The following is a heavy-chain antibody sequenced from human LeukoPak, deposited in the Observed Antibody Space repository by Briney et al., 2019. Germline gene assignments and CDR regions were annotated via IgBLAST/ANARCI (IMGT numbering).Heavy chain of an antibody. V-gene: IGHV4-30-2*01. CDR2: IYHSGST. J-gene: IGHJ4*02. CDR1: GGSISSGGYY. D-gene: IGHD3-3*01. Sequence: SETLSLTCTVSGGSISSGGYYWSWIRQPPGKGLEWIGYIYHSGSTYYNPSLKSRVTISVDRSKNQFSLKLSSVTAADTAVYYCASNTIFGEGDDYWGQGTLVTVSS. CDR3: ASNTIFGEGDDY.